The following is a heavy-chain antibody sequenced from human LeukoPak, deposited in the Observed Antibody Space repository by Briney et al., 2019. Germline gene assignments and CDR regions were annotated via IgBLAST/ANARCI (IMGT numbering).Heavy chain of an antibody. Sequence: ASVKVSCKASGGTFSSYAISWVRQAPGQGLEWMGGIIPIFGTANYAQKFQGRVTITADESTSTAYMEVSSLRSDDTAVYYCARGTDDYIVATTSFEYWGQGTLVTVSS. CDR3: ARGTDDYIVATTSFEY. CDR1: GGTFSSYA. J-gene: IGHJ4*02. V-gene: IGHV1-69*13. CDR2: IIPIFGTA. D-gene: IGHD5-12*01.